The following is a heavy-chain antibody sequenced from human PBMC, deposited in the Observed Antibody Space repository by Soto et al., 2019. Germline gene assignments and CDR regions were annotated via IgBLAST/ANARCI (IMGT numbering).Heavy chain of an antibody. J-gene: IGHJ4*02. D-gene: IGHD6-25*01. Sequence: PGGSLRLSCAASGFTFSSYGMHWVRQAPGKGLEWVAVIWYDGSNKYYADSVKDRFTISGDNSKNTLYLQMNSLRAEDTAVYYCAREQNNRLDPIDYWGQGTLVTVSS. CDR1: GFTFSSYG. CDR3: AREQNNRLDPIDY. CDR2: IWYDGSNK. V-gene: IGHV3-33*01.